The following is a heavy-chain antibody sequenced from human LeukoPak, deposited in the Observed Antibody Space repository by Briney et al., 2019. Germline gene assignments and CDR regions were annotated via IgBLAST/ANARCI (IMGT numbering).Heavy chain of an antibody. D-gene: IGHD3-22*01. CDR1: GYTLTELS. J-gene: IGHJ4*02. V-gene: IGHV1-24*01. CDR3: ARVGKWLPDY. CDR2: FDPEDGET. Sequence: ASVKVSCKVSGYTLTELSMHWVRQAPGKGLEWMGGFDPEDGETIYAQKFQGRVTMTRDTSISTAYMELSRLRSDDTAVYYCARVGKWLPDYWGQGTLVTVSS.